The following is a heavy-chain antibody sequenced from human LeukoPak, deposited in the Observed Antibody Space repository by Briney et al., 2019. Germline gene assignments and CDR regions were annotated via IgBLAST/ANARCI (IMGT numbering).Heavy chain of an antibody. V-gene: IGHV4-59*08. CDR2: IYYSGST. D-gene: IGHD6-19*01. J-gene: IGHJ4*02. CDR3: ARWYSSGWAFDY. Sequence: PSETLSLTCTVSGGTISSYYWNWIRQPPGKGLEWSGYIYYSGSTKYNPSLKSRVTISVDTSKNQFSLKLSSVTAADTAVYYCARWYSSGWAFDYWGQGTLVTVSS. CDR1: GGTISSYY.